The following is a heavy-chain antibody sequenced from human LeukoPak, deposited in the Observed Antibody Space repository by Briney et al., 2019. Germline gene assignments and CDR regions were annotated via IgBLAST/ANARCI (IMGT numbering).Heavy chain of an antibody. CDR2: VSGSGGT. D-gene: IGHD2-8*01. CDR3: ARAGGVLGYFDY. V-gene: IGHV4-61*02. CDR1: GGSISSASYY. Sequence: SETLSLTCTVSGGSISSASYYWTWIRQSAGKGLEWIGRVSGSGGTTYNPSLKSRVTILVAMSNNQFSLRLNSVTAADTAVYYCARAGGVLGYFDYWGQGALVTVSS. J-gene: IGHJ4*02.